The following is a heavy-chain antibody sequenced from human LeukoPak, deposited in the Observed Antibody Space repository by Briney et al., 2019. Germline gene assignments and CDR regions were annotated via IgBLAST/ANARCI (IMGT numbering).Heavy chain of an antibody. CDR1: GGSVSSYY. V-gene: IGHV4-4*09. J-gene: IGHJ6*03. Sequence: RSETLSLTCTVSGGSVSSYYWSWVRQPPGKRLEWLGYIYNSGGTNYNPSLNGQVTISVDTSKNQFSLNLSSVTAADTAVYYCARRHHYYYYMDVWGKGTTVTVSS. CDR3: ARRHHYYYYMDV. CDR2: IYNSGGT.